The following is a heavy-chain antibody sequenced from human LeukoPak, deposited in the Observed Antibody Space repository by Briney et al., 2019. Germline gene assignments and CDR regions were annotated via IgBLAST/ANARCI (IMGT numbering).Heavy chain of an antibody. CDR3: ARDGGGTGTTWWFDP. J-gene: IGHJ5*02. CDR1: GGSGMSGIYY. D-gene: IGHD1-1*01. Sequence: SETLSLTCTVSGGSGMSGIYYWSWIRQPADKGLEWIGRIYSTGSTNYNPSLKSRVTMSVDTSENQFSLKLSSVTAADTAVYYCARDGGGTGTTWWFDPWGQGTLVTVSS. CDR2: IYSTGST. V-gene: IGHV4-61*10.